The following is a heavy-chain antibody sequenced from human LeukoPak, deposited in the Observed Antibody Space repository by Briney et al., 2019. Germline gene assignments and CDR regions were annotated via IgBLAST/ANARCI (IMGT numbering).Heavy chain of an antibody. V-gene: IGHV4-61*02. D-gene: IGHD3-10*01. Sequence: SETLSLTCTVSGGSISSGSYYWSWIRQPAGKGLEWIGRIYTSGSTNYNPSLKSRVTISVDTSKNQFSLKLSSVTAADTAVYYCAREGRRSITMVRDGNFDYWGQGTLVTVSS. J-gene: IGHJ4*02. CDR1: GGSISSGSYY. CDR2: IYTSGST. CDR3: AREGRRSITMVRDGNFDY.